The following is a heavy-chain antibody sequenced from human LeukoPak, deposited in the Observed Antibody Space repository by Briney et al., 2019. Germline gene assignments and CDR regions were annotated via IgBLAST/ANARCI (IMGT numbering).Heavy chain of an antibody. V-gene: IGHV3-7*01. CDR2: VQQEGSEK. CDR1: GFTFSSYS. D-gene: IGHD6-13*01. CDR3: ATTLNIATAGYF. Sequence: GALRLSCAASGFTFSSYSMNWVRQAPGKGLEWVANVQQEGSEKYYVDSVKGRFTISRDNAKNSVYLQMNSLRAEDTATYYCATTLNIATAGYFWGQGTLVTVSS. J-gene: IGHJ4*02.